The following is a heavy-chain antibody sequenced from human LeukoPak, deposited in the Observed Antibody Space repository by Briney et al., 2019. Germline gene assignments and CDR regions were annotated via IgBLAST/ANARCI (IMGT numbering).Heavy chain of an antibody. CDR2: INPNSGGT. CDR1: GYTFTGYY. CDR3: ARDLGVEMATILFDY. D-gene: IGHD5-24*01. J-gene: IGHJ4*02. V-gene: IGHV1-2*02. Sequence: ASVKVSCKASGYTFTGYYMHWVRQAPGQGLEWMGWINPNSGGTNYAQKFQGRVTMTRDTSISTAYMELSRLRSDDTAVYYCARDLGVEMATILFDYWGQGTLVTVSS.